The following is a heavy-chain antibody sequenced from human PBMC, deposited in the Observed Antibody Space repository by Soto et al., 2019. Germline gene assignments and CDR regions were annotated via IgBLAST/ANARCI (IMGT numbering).Heavy chain of an antibody. Sequence: PGESLKISCKGSGYSFTSYWIGWVRQMPGKGLEWMGIIYPGDSDTRYSPSFQGQVTISADKSISTAYLQWSSLKASDTAMYYCARRYCTNGVCYTGFGYWGQGTLVTVSS. CDR2: IYPGDSDT. V-gene: IGHV5-51*01. J-gene: IGHJ4*02. CDR1: GYSFTSYW. D-gene: IGHD2-8*01. CDR3: ARRYCTNGVCYTGFGY.